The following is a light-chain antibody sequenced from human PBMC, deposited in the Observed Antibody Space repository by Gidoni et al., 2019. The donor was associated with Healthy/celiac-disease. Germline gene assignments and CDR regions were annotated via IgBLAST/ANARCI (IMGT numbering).Light chain of an antibody. Sequence: DIVMTQSPASLAVSLGERATINCKSSQSVLYSSNNKNYLAWYQQKTGQPPKLLIYWASTRESGVPDRFSGSGSGTDFTLTISSLQAEDVAVYYCQQYYSTLPYTFGQGTKLEIK. CDR1: QSVLYSSNNKNY. V-gene: IGKV4-1*01. CDR2: WAS. J-gene: IGKJ2*01. CDR3: QQYYSTLPYT.